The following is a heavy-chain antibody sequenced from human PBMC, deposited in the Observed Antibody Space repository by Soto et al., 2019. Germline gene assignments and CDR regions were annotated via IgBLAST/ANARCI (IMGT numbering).Heavy chain of an antibody. CDR1: GGSISSSSYY. D-gene: IGHD6-19*01. V-gene: IGHV4-39*01. CDR2: IYYSGST. J-gene: IGHJ6*02. CDR3: VSESSPGYSSGWYDGFLGGYYYYGMDV. Sequence: PSETLSLTCTVSGGSISSSSYYWGWIRQPPGKGLEWIGSIYYSGSTYYNPSLKSRVTISVDTSKNQFSLKLSSVTAADTAVYYCVSESSPGYSSGWYDGFLGGYYYYGMDVWGQGTTVTVSS.